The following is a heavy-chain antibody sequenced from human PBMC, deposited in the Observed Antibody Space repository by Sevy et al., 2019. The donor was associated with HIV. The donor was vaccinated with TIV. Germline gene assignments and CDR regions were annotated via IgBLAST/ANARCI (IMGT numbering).Heavy chain of an antibody. V-gene: IGHV3-21*01. CDR3: ARDRTYGSFIDY. D-gene: IGHD3-10*01. CDR1: GFTFSTYN. J-gene: IGHJ4*02. CDR2: IWSSSSYI. Sequence: GGSLRLSCAASGFTFSTYNMNWVRQAPGKGLEWVSSIWSSSSYIYYADSVKGRFTIARDNAKNSLYLQMNSLKVEDTAVYYCARDRTYGSFIDYWGQGTLVTVSS.